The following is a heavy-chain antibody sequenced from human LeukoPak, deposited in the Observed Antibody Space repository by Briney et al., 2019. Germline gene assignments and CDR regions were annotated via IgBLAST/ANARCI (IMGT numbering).Heavy chain of an antibody. V-gene: IGHV4-34*01. CDR2: TTHSGST. D-gene: IGHD2-15*01. J-gene: IGHJ6*02. Sequence: PSESLSLPRAVYGGPFSRHYWSWIRQPPAQGLVGMGETTHSGSTKYNPSLKSRVTISVDTSKNQFSLKLSSVTAADTAVYYCARHELGYCSGGSCYQTYYYYGMDVWGQGTTVTVSS. CDR3: ARHELGYCSGGSCYQTYYYYGMDV. CDR1: GGPFSRHY.